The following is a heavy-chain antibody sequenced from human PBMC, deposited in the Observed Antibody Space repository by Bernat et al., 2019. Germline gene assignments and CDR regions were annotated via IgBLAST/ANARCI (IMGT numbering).Heavy chain of an antibody. D-gene: IGHD1-26*01. CDR2: IWYDGSNE. V-gene: IGHV3-33*01. CDR3: ASSGSYLGPGGD. Sequence: QVQLVESGGGVVQPGRPLRLSCAASGFTFSSYAMHWVRQAPGKGLEWVAVIWYDGSNEYYADSVKGRFTISRDNSKNTLYLQMNSPRAEDTAVYYCASSGSYLGPGGDWGQGTLVTVSS. CDR1: GFTFSSYA. J-gene: IGHJ4*02.